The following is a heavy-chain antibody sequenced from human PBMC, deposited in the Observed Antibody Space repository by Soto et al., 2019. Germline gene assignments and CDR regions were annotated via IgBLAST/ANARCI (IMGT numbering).Heavy chain of an antibody. Sequence: HSCAVAGFTISSYGMHWVSKKPGKGLEWVAVISYDGSNKYYADSVKGRFTISRDNSKNTLYLQMNSLRAEDTAVYYCAKDRPILTTVTTWGVGRTTNYYYYMDVWGQGTTVTVSS. V-gene: IGHV3-30*18. CDR2: ISYDGSNK. D-gene: IGHD4-17*01. CDR3: AKDRPILTTVTTWGVGRTTNYYYYMDV. J-gene: IGHJ6*03. CDR1: GFTISSYG.